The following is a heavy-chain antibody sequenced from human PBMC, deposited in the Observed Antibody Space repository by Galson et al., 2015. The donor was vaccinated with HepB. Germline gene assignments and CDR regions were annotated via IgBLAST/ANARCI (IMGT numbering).Heavy chain of an antibody. D-gene: IGHD2-15*01. CDR3: ARDPRPSSYCSGGSCYPRLFVD. CDR2: ISAYNGNT. CDR1: GYTFTSYG. V-gene: IGHV1-18*04. J-gene: IGHJ4*02. Sequence: SVKVSCKASGYTFTSYGISWVRQAPGQGLEWMGWISAYNGNTNYAQKLQGRVTMTTDTSTSTAYMELRSLRSDDTAVYYCARDPRPSSYCSGGSCYPRLFVDWGQGTLVTVSS.